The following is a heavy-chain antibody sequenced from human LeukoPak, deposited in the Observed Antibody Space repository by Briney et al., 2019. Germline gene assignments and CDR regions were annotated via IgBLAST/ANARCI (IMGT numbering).Heavy chain of an antibody. CDR1: GGSISSGGYS. J-gene: IGHJ4*02. CDR2: INHSGST. CDR3: ARGRVGAPLRY. Sequence: SQTLSLTCAVSGGSISSGGYSWSWIRQPPGKGLEWIGEINHSGSTNYNPSLKSRVTISVDTSKNQFSLKLSSVTAADTAVYYCARGRVGAPLRYWGQGTLVTVSS. D-gene: IGHD1-26*01. V-gene: IGHV4-30-2*01.